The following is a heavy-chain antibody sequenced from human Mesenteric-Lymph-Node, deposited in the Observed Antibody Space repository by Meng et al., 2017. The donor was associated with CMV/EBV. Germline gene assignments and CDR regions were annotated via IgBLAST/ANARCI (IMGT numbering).Heavy chain of an antibody. J-gene: IGHJ4*02. CDR1: GGSFSGYY. V-gene: IGHV4-34*01. CDR2: INHSGVP. CDR3: ARGSDIPVNNY. Sequence: QVQLQQLGSGLLKPSETLSLTCAVYGGSFSGYYWSWNRQPPGKGLEWIGEINHSGVPNYNPSLKSRVTISLDRSKNQFSLKLSSVTAEDTAVYYCARGSDIPVNNYWGQGTLVTVSS. D-gene: IGHD2-15*01.